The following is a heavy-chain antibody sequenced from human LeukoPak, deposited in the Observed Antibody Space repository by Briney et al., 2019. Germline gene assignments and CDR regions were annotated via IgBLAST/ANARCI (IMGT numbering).Heavy chain of an antibody. Sequence: PSETLSLTCAVYDGSFNDYFWSWVRQPPGKGLEWIGEINHSGSTNCNPSLKRRVSLSLDTSKNQFSLKLSSVTAADAAVYYCAREARENYGGNPDGHFDYWGQGTLVTVSS. J-gene: IGHJ4*02. CDR3: AREARENYGGNPDGHFDY. V-gene: IGHV4-34*01. CDR2: INHSGST. CDR1: DGSFNDYF. D-gene: IGHD4-23*01.